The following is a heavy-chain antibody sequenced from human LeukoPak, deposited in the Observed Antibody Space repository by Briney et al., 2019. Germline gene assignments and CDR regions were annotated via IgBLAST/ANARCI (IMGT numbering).Heavy chain of an antibody. CDR3: ARDLPHCSGGSCYARWFDS. V-gene: IGHV3-21*01. Sequence: GGSLRLSCATSGFTFSSYTMSWVRQAPGKGLEWVSVISGGSNYIQYADSVKGRITISRDNAKNSPYLQMNSLRAEDTAVYYCARDLPHCSGGSCYARWFDSWGQGTLVTVSS. D-gene: IGHD2-15*01. CDR1: GFTFSSYT. J-gene: IGHJ5*01. CDR2: ISGGSNYI.